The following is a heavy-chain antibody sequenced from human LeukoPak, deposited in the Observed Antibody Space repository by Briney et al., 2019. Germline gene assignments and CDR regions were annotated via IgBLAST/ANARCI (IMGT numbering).Heavy chain of an antibody. CDR2: ISGSGGST. D-gene: IGHD2-21*02. V-gene: IGHV3-23*01. Sequence: GGSLRLSCAASGFTFSNYAMTWVRQAPGKGLEWVSTISGSGGSTYYADSVKGRFTISRDNSKNTLYLQMNSLRAEDTAVYYCARDLGFRFVVVTYGMDVWGQGTTVTVSS. CDR3: ARDLGFRFVVVTYGMDV. J-gene: IGHJ6*02. CDR1: GFTFSNYA.